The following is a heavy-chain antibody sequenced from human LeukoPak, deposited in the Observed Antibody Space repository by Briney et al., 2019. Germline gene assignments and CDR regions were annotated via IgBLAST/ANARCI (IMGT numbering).Heavy chain of an antibody. Sequence: PSETLSLTCAVSGGSISSSNWWSWVRQPPGKGLEWIGEIYHSGSTNYNPSLKSRVTISVDKSKNQFSLKLSSVTAADTAVYYCARVAAQWLAAFDYWGQGTLVTVSS. CDR1: GGSISSSNW. J-gene: IGHJ4*02. CDR3: ARVAAQWLAAFDY. CDR2: IYHSGST. D-gene: IGHD6-19*01. V-gene: IGHV4-4*02.